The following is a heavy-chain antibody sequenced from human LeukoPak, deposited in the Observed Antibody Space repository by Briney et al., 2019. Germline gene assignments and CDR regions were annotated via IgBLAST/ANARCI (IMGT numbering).Heavy chain of an antibody. CDR2: IDPKNGNR. CDR3: ARSHTRKGFCGGGRCYPAVWWFDP. D-gene: IGHD2-15*01. CDR1: GYTFINND. J-gene: IGHJ5*02. V-gene: IGHV1-8*01. Sequence: ASVRVSCKASGYTFINNDINWVRQAPGQGLEWMAWIDPKNGNRGYAQNFQGRVTMTTDTSVSTAYMELSSLRSEDTAVYYCARSHTRKGFCGGGRCYPAVWWFDPWGQGTLVTVSS.